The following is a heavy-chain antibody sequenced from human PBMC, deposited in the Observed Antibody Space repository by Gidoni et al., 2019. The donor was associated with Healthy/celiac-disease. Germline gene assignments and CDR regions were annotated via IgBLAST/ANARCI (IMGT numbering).Heavy chain of an antibody. J-gene: IGHJ4*02. Sequence: QVQLVQSGAEVKKPGASVKVSCKASGYTFTSYYMPWVRQAPGQGLEWMGIINPSGGSTSYAQKFQGRVTMTRDTSTSTVYMELSSLRSEDTAVYYCARAVAGTPFDYWGQGTLVTVSS. CDR1: GYTFTSYY. D-gene: IGHD6-19*01. V-gene: IGHV1-46*01. CDR2: INPSGGST. CDR3: ARAVAGTPFDY.